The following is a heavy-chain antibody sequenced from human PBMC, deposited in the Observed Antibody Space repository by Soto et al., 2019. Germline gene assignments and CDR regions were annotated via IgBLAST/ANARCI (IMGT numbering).Heavy chain of an antibody. CDR2: INPNSGGT. J-gene: IGHJ6*02. CDR3: ARDGQYYGSGKDGMDV. D-gene: IGHD3-10*01. Sequence: ASVKVSCKASGYTFTGYYMHWVRQAPGQGLEWMGWINPNSGGTNYAQKFRGRVTMTRDTSISTAYMELSRLRSDDTAVYYCARDGQYYGSGKDGMDVWGQGTTVTVSS. CDR1: GYTFTGYY. V-gene: IGHV1-2*02.